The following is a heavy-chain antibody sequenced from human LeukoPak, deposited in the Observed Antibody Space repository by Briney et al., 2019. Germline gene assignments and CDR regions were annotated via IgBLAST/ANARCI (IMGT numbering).Heavy chain of an antibody. V-gene: IGHV1-69*13. CDR3: ARGLGYCSGGSCYGRYFDY. CDR2: IIPIFGTA. D-gene: IGHD2-15*01. CDR1: GGTFSSYA. J-gene: IGHJ4*02. Sequence: GASVKVSCKASGGTFSSYAISWARQAPGQGLEWMGGIIPIFGTANYAQKFQGRVTITADESTSTAYMELSSLRSEDTAVYYCARGLGYCSGGSCYGRYFDYWGQGTLVTVSS.